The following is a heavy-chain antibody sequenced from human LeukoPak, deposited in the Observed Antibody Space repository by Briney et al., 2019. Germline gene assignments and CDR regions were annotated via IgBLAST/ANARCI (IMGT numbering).Heavy chain of an antibody. CDR3: AKNSGWYVDYFAY. CDR1: GFTFSSYA. D-gene: IGHD6-19*01. J-gene: IGHJ4*02. Sequence: GGSLRLSCAASGFTFSSYAMSWVRQAPGKGLEWVSAISYSGVDTYYADSVKGRFTISRDISRNTLYLQMNSLRAEDTAVYYCAKNSGWYVDYFAYWGQGTLVTVSS. V-gene: IGHV3-23*01. CDR2: ISYSGVDT.